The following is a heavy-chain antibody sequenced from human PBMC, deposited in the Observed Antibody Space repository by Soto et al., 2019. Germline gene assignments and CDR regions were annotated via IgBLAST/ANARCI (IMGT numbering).Heavy chain of an antibody. CDR1: GYTSADFG. CDR2: VSGNNGAS. V-gene: IGHV1-18*04. D-gene: IGHD2-2*01. Sequence: QVQLMQSGTEVKKPGASVTVSCKASGYTSADFGISWVRQAPGQGLEWMGWVSGNNGASTPAPKVPGRTTTTVETITGFSYMAQRSLRSHDTAIYYCVRDQKYFRVNGNWFDSWGQGTLVSVSS. CDR3: VRDQKYFRVNGNWFDS. J-gene: IGHJ5*01.